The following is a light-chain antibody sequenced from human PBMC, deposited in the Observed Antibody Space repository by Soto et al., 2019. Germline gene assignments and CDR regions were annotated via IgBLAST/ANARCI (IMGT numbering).Light chain of an antibody. J-gene: IGKJ2*01. V-gene: IGKV3-15*01. CDR3: QQYNNWTDMYT. CDR1: QSLRSS. CDR2: GAS. Sequence: EIVRTQSQATLSVSPGERATLSCRAIQSLRSSIAGSQQKPGQAPRLLIYGASTRATGVPARFSGSGSGTEFTLTISSLQSEDFAGYYCQQYNNWTDMYTFGQGTQLASK.